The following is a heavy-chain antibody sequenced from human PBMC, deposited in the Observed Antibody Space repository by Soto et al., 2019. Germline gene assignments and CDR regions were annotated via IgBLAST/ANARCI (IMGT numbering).Heavy chain of an antibody. D-gene: IGHD6-19*01. CDR1: GFTFSSYG. CDR3: AKPHQGKQWLVRSYFDY. Sequence: GGSLRLSCAASGFTFSSYGMHWVRQAPGKGLEWVAVISYDGSNKYYADSVKGRFTISRDNSKNTLYLQMNSLRAEDTAVYYCAKPHQGKQWLVRSYFDYWGQGTLVTVSS. CDR2: ISYDGSNK. J-gene: IGHJ4*02. V-gene: IGHV3-30*18.